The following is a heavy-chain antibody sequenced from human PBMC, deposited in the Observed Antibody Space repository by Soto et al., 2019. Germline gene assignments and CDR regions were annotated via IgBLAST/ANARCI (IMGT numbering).Heavy chain of an antibody. CDR3: ATGGDFWSGYLDY. CDR2: IYHSGST. CDR1: GGSISSSNW. Sequence: SETLSLTCAVSGGSISSSNWWSWVRQPPGKGLEWIGEIYHSGSTNYNPSLKSRVTISVDTSKNQFSLKLSSVTAADTAVYYCATGGDFWSGYLDYWGQGTLVTVSS. D-gene: IGHD3-3*01. V-gene: IGHV4-4*02. J-gene: IGHJ4*02.